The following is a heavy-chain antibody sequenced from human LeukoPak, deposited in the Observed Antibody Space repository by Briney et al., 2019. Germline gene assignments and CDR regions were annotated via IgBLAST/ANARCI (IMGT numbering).Heavy chain of an antibody. V-gene: IGHV4-31*03. CDR3: ATTVGSYFDY. CDR1: GGSISSGGCY. J-gene: IGHJ4*02. D-gene: IGHD3-16*01. Sequence: PSETLSLTCTVSGGSISSGGCYWSWISQHPGKGLEWIGYIYYSGSTYYNPSLKSRVTMSVDTSENQFSLKLSSVTAADTAVYYCATTVGSYFDYWSQGTLVTVSS. CDR2: IYYSGST.